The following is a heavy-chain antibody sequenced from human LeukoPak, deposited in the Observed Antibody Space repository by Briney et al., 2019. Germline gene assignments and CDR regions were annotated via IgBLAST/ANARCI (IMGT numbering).Heavy chain of an antibody. D-gene: IGHD2-15*01. Sequence: GGSLRLSCAASGFTFSSYAMSWVRQAPGKGLEWVSAISGSGGSTYYADSVKGRFTISRDNSKNTLYLQMNSLRAEDTAVYYCARGGPVDYYYYYYMDVWGKGTTVTISS. CDR2: ISGSGGST. CDR1: GFTFSSYA. CDR3: ARGGPVDYYYYYYMDV. V-gene: IGHV3-23*01. J-gene: IGHJ6*03.